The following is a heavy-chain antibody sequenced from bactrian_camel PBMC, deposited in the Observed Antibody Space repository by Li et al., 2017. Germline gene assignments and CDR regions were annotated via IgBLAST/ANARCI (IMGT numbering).Heavy chain of an antibody. CDR2: IDNAGST. Sequence: QVQLVESGGGSVQAGGSLRLSCTVSGNTWTTYSMGWFRQAPGKEREGVAAIDNAGSTRYADAVKGRFTTSKDNAKNTLYLQMNSLRPEDTAMYYCAADTELDYGLGTVPMLPYEYNYWGQGTQVTVS. J-gene: IGHJ4*01. D-gene: IGHD5*01. V-gene: IGHV3S53*01. CDR1: GNTWTTYS. CDR3: AADTELDYGLGTVPMLPYEYNY.